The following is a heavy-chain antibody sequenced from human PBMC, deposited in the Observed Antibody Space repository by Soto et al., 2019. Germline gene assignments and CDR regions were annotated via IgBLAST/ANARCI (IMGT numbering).Heavy chain of an antibody. D-gene: IGHD3-3*01. Sequence: EVQLVESGGGLIQPGGSLRLSCAASGFTVSSNYMSWVRQAPGKGLEWVSVIYSGGSTYYADSVKGRFTISRDNSKNTLYLQMNSLRAEDTAVYYCAKTVYDFWSGYYVYWGQGTLVTVSS. CDR1: GFTVSSNY. CDR3: AKTVYDFWSGYYVY. CDR2: IYSGGST. V-gene: IGHV3-53*01. J-gene: IGHJ4*02.